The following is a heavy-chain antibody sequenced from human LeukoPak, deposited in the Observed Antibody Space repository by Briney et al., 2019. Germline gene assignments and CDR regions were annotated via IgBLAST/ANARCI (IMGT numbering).Heavy chain of an antibody. J-gene: IGHJ4*02. V-gene: IGHV3-48*01. Sequence: PGGSLRLSCAASGFTFSTYSMNWARQAPGKGLEWVSYISGSSSIIYYADSVKGRFTISRDNAKNTLYLQMNSLRAEDTAVYYCAGPPELGGAYWGQGTLVTVSS. CDR2: ISGSSSII. D-gene: IGHD7-27*01. CDR1: GFTFSTYS. CDR3: AGPPELGGAY.